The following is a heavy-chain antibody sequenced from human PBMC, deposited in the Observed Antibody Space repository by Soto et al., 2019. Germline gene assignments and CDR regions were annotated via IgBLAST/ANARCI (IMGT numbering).Heavy chain of an antibody. CDR2: IRSKAYGGTT. CDR3: XRXQSSSWLPEADY. V-gene: IGHV3-49*03. D-gene: IGHD6-13*01. CDR1: GFTFGDYA. Sequence: EVQLVESGGGLVQPGRSLRLSCTASGFTFGDYAMSWFRQAPGKGLEWVGFIRSKAYGGTTEYAASVKGRFTISRDDSKSIAYLQMNSLKTEDTAVXXXXRXQSSSWLPEADYWGQGTLVTVSS. J-gene: IGHJ4*02.